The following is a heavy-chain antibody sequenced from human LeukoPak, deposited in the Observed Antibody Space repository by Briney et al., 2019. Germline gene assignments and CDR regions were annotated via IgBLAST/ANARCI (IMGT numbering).Heavy chain of an antibody. CDR3: AKDIFRYCRGGSCYSVDY. Sequence: PGRSLRLSCAASGFTLSSYGMRWVSPAPGKGLGWVEVISYGGSNKYYADSVKARFTISRDNSKTTLNLQMNSLSAEDTAVYYCAKDIFRYCRGGSCYSVDYGGQGTLVTVSS. V-gene: IGHV3-30*18. D-gene: IGHD2-15*01. J-gene: IGHJ4*02. CDR2: ISYGGSNK. CDR1: GFTLSSYG.